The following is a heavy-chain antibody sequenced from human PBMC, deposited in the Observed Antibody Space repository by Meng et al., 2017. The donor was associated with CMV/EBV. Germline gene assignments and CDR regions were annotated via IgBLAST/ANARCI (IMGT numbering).Heavy chain of an antibody. Sequence: SETLSLTCAVYGGSFSGYYWSWIRQPPGKGLEWIGEINHSGSTNYNPSLKSRVTISVDTSKNQFSLKLSSVTAADTAVYYCASLSTIIVVENWGQGTLVTVSS. CDR3: ASLSTIIVVEN. CDR2: INHSGST. D-gene: IGHD3-22*01. J-gene: IGHJ4*02. CDR1: GGSFSGYY. V-gene: IGHV4-34*01.